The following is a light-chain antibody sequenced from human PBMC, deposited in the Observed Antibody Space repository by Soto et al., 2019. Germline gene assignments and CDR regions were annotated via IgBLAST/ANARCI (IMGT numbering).Light chain of an antibody. J-gene: IGKJ1*01. CDR3: QQLNNYPRT. Sequence: IQMSQSPSSLPASVGDTVTVTCRASQDIRDDLTWYQQKGGKAPKLLIYAASRLQGGVPSRFSGSVSGTEFTLTITSLQPEDFATYYCQQLNNYPRTFGQGTKVDIK. CDR1: QDIRDD. V-gene: IGKV1-17*01. CDR2: AAS.